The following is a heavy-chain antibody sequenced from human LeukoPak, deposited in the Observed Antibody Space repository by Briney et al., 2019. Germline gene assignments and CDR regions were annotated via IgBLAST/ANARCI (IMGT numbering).Heavy chain of an antibody. Sequence: PGGSLRLSCAASGFTFSSYSMNWVRQAPGKGLEWVSSISSSSSYIYYADSVKGRFTISRDNAKNSLYLQMNSLRAEDTAVYYCARNLYLGPAAITELGWDWFGPRGQGTL. D-gene: IGHD2-2*01. CDR3: ARNLYLGPAAITELGWDWFGP. CDR1: GFTFSSYS. CDR2: ISSSSSYI. V-gene: IGHV3-21*01. J-gene: IGHJ5*02.